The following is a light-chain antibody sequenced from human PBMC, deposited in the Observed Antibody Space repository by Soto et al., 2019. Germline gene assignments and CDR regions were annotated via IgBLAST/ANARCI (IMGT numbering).Light chain of an antibody. Sequence: EIVLTQSACTLSSSPGERATLSWGASQSVSSSYLAWYQQKPGQAPRLVIYGASSRATGIPDRFSGSGSGTDFTLTISRLEPQDFAVYYCQQYGSSPPLSFGGGTKVDI. CDR3: QQYGSSPPLS. V-gene: IGKV3-20*01. CDR1: QSVSSSY. J-gene: IGKJ4*01. CDR2: GAS.